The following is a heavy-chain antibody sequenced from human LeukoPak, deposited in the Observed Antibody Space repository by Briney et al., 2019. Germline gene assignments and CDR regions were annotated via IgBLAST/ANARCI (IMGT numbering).Heavy chain of an antibody. CDR3: AKARGYGSGYFEY. Sequence: SETLSLTCSVSGYSISSGYYWGCIRQPPGKGLEWIGVVYRTGNAYYNPSLKSRVTISIDTSKNQFSLNLTSVTAADTATYFCAKARGYGSGYFEYWGQGILVPVSS. CDR1: GYSISSGYY. V-gene: IGHV4-38-2*02. J-gene: IGHJ4*02. CDR2: VYRTGNA. D-gene: IGHD3-10*01.